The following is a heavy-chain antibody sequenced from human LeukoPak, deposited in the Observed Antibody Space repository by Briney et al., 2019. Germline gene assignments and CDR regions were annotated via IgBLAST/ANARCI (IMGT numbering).Heavy chain of an antibody. Sequence: GGSLRLSCAASGFTFRSYAMTWVRQAPGEGLEWVASVSGSGRITYYADSVNGRFTVSRDNSKNTLYLQMNSLRAEDTAVYYCARGVDYYDSSGYFDYWGQGTLVTVSS. CDR2: VSGSGRIT. V-gene: IGHV3-23*01. CDR1: GFTFRSYA. J-gene: IGHJ4*02. D-gene: IGHD3-22*01. CDR3: ARGVDYYDSSGYFDY.